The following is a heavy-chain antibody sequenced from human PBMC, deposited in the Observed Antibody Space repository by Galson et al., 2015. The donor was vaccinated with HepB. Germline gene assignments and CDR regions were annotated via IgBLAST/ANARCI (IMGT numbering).Heavy chain of an antibody. J-gene: IGHJ4*02. Sequence: SLRLSCAASGFTFGDYAMSWVRQAPGKGLEWVGSIRSKAYGGTTEYAASVKGRFTSSRDDSKSIAYLQMNSLKTEDTAVYYCTRDPSLIWENDYWGQGTLVTVSS. V-gene: IGHV3-49*04. CDR3: TRDPSLIWENDY. CDR1: GFTFGDYA. CDR2: IRSKAYGGTT. D-gene: IGHD1-26*01.